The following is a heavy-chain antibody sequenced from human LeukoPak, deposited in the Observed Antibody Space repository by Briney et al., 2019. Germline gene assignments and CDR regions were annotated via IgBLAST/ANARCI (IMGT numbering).Heavy chain of an antibody. Sequence: GGSLRLSCAASGFTFSSYGMSWVRQAPGRGLEWVSAISGSGGCTYYADSVKGRFTISRDNSKNTLYLQMNSLRAEDTAVYYCAKDRGIISDYWGQGTLVTVSS. V-gene: IGHV3-23*01. CDR3: AKDRGIISDY. D-gene: IGHD3-10*01. CDR2: ISGSGGCT. J-gene: IGHJ4*02. CDR1: GFTFSSYG.